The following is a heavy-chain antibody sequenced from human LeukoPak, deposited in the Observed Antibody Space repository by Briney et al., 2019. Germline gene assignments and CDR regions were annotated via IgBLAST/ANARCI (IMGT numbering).Heavy chain of an antibody. V-gene: IGHV1-69*06. Sequence: ASVTVSCKASGGTFSSYAISWVRQAPGQGLEWMGGIIPIFGTANYAQKFQGRVTITADKSTSTAYMELSSLRSEDTAVYYCARDFDSSSWYGIGVYWGQGTLVTVSS. CDR1: GGTFSSYA. D-gene: IGHD6-13*01. CDR2: IIPIFGTA. CDR3: ARDFDSSSWYGIGVY. J-gene: IGHJ4*02.